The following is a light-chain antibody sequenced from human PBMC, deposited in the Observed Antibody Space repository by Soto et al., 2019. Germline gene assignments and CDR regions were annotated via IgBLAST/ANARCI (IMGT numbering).Light chain of an antibody. J-gene: IGLJ2*01. CDR1: TSDIGTYNY. V-gene: IGLV2-14*03. Sequence: QSALTQPASVSGSPGQSITISCAGATSDIGTYNYVSWYQQHPGKAPRLIIYDVSNRPSGVSNRFSGSKSGNMASLTISGLQSEDEADYYCTSYTITSTSLFGGGTKLTVL. CDR3: TSYTITSTSL. CDR2: DVS.